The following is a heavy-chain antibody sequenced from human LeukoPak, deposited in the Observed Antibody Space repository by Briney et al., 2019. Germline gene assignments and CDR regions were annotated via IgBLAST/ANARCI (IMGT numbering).Heavy chain of an antibody. D-gene: IGHD3-22*01. V-gene: IGHV7-4-1*02. CDR1: GYTFTSYA. CDR2: INTNTGNP. Sequence: ASVKVSCKASGYTFTSYAMNWVRQAPGQGLEWMGLINTNTGNPTYAQGFTGRFVFSLDTSVSTAYLQISSLKAEDTAVYYCARDHNYPDSSGYLYVPLGYWGQGTLVTVSS. CDR3: ARDHNYPDSSGYLYVPLGY. J-gene: IGHJ4*02.